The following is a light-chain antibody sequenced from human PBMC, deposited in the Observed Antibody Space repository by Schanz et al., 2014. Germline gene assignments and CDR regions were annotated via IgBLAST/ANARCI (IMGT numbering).Light chain of an antibody. CDR1: QSVSSN. CDR2: GAS. V-gene: IGKV3-15*01. Sequence: ETVMTQSPGTLSVSPGERATLSCRASQSVSSNLAWYQQKPGQAPRLLIYGASTRATGIPARFSGSGSGTEFTLSISSLQSEDFATYYYQQAQQAKSFPRTFGQGTKVEIK. CDR3: QQAQQAKSFPRT. J-gene: IGKJ1*01.